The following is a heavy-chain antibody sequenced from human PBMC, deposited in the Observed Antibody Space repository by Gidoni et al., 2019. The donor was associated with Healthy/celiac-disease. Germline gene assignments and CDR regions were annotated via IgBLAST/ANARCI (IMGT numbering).Heavy chain of an antibody. D-gene: IGHD1-20*01. CDR1: GYTFTSYG. J-gene: IGHJ5*02. CDR2: ISAYNGNT. CDR3: ARVSFTHDRSGITGTTAYNWFDP. V-gene: IGHV1-18*01. Sequence: QVQLVQSGAEVKKPGASVKVSCKASGYTFTSYGISWVRQAPGQGLEWMGWISAYNGNTNDAQKLQGRVTMTTDTSTSTAYMELRSLRSDDTAVYYCARVSFTHDRSGITGTTAYNWFDPWGQGTLVTVSS.